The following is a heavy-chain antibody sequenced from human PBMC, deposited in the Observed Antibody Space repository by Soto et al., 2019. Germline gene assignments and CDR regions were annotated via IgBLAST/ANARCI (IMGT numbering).Heavy chain of an antibody. CDR1: GGSIRSSSYY. CDR2: IYTSGST. CDR3: ARSTVTNSFVYFDY. D-gene: IGHD4-4*01. J-gene: IGHJ4*02. V-gene: IGHV4-61*02. Sequence: QLQLQESGPGLMKPSETLSLTCTVSGGSIRSSSYYWSWIRQPAGKGLEWIGRIYTSGSTNYNPSLKSRVTMSVDTSKNQFSLKLSSVTAADTAVYYCARSTVTNSFVYFDYWGQGTLVTVSS.